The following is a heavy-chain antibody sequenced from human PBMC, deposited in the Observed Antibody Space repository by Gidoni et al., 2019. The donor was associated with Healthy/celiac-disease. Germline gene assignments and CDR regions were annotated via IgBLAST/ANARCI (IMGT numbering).Heavy chain of an antibody. CDR3: ARRRQQRGDMVGAFDI. CDR2: TYYRSKWYN. CDR1: GASVSSHSAA. Sequence: QVQLQQSGPGLVKPSQTLSLTCSISGASVSSHSAAWNWIRQSPSRGLEWLGRTYYRSKWYNDYAVSVKSRITINPDTSKNQFSLQLNSVTPEDTAVYYCARRRQQRGDMVGAFDIWGQGTMVTVSS. V-gene: IGHV6-1*01. D-gene: IGHD6-25*01. J-gene: IGHJ3*02.